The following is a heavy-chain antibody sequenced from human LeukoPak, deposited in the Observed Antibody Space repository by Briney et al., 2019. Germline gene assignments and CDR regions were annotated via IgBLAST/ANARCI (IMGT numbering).Heavy chain of an antibody. Sequence: PGGSLRLSCAASGFTFDDYAMYWVRQAPGKGLEWVSGISGNSGNLGYADSVKGRFTISRDNAKNSLYLQMNSLRAEDTAVYYCARGVDTAMVTWSSDYWGQGTLVTVSS. CDR1: GFTFDDYA. CDR2: ISGNSGNL. J-gene: IGHJ4*02. V-gene: IGHV3-9*01. D-gene: IGHD5-18*01. CDR3: ARGVDTAMVTWSSDY.